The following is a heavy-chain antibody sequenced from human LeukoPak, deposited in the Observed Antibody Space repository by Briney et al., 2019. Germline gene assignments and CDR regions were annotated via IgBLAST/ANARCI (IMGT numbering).Heavy chain of an antibody. Sequence: SETLSLTCTVSGGSISSGDYYWSWIRQPPGKGLEWIGYIYYSGSTYYNPSLKSRVTISVDTSKNQFSLKLGSVTAADTAVYYCARTIQLDYFDYWGQGTLVTVSS. V-gene: IGHV4-30-4*01. CDR3: ARTIQLDYFDY. D-gene: IGHD5-18*01. CDR2: IYYSGST. J-gene: IGHJ4*02. CDR1: GGSISSGDYY.